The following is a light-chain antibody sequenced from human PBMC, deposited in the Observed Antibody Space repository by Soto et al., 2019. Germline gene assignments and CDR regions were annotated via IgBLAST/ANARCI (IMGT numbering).Light chain of an antibody. V-gene: IGKV1-12*01. J-gene: IGKJ1*01. CDR2: AAS. CDR3: QQTTSFPRT. Sequence: DIQMTQSPFFVCASVGGRVTITCRASQDISSWLAWYQQKPGKAPKLLIYAASSLQGGVPSRFSGSGSGTDFTLTISSLQAEDSATYYCQQTTSFPRTFGQGTKVDIK. CDR1: QDISSW.